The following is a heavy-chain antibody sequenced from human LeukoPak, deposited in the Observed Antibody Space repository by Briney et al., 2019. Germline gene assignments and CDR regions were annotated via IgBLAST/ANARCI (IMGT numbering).Heavy chain of an antibody. CDR3: ARRYFYYYYMDV. CDR1: GGSISNSNYY. Sequence: PSETLSLTCTVSGGSISNSNYYWGWIRQPPGKGLEWIANMYYSGSTYCNPSLKSRVTISVDTSKNQFSLKLSSVTAADTAVYYCARRYFYYYYMDVWGKGTTVTVSS. CDR2: MYYSGST. J-gene: IGHJ6*03. V-gene: IGHV4-39*07.